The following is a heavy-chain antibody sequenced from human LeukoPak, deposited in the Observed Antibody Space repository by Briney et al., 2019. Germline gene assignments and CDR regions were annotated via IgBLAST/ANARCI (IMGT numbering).Heavy chain of an antibody. J-gene: IGHJ6*02. CDR3: ARDSSSWGNYGMDV. D-gene: IGHD6-13*01. CDR1: GYTFTGYY. CDR2: INPNNGGT. Sequence: ASVKVSCKASGYTFTGYYMHWVRQAPGQGLEWMGWINPNNGGTNYAQKFQGRVTMARDTSISTAYMELSRLRSDDTAVYYCARDSSSWGNYGMDVWGQGTTVTVSS. V-gene: IGHV1-2*02.